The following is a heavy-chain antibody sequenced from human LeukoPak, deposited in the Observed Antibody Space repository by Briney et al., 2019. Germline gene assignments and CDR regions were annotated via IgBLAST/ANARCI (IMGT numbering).Heavy chain of an antibody. V-gene: IGHV3-7*01. J-gene: IGHJ4*02. CDR1: GFTFSSYW. Sequence: PGGSLRLSCEASGFTFSSYWMTWVREAPGKGLEWVANIKQDGSEKHYVDSVKGRFTISRDNAKNSLYLQMNSLRAEDTAVYYCARSGSAACTLRGRNDYWGQGTLVTVSS. D-gene: IGHD6-25*01. CDR3: ARSGSAACTLRGRNDY. CDR2: IKQDGSEK.